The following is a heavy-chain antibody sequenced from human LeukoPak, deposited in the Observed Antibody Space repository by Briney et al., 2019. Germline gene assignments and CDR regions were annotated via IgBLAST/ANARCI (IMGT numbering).Heavy chain of an antibody. D-gene: IGHD6-19*01. J-gene: IGHJ2*01. CDR2: IYYSGST. V-gene: IGHV4-59*01. Sequence: SETLSLTCTVSGGSISSYYWSWIRQPPGKGLEWIGYIYYSGSTNYNPSLKSRVTISVDTSKNQFSLKLSSVTAADTAVYYCARGVGIAVAGTRYFDLWGRGTLVTVSS. CDR3: ARGVGIAVAGTRYFDL. CDR1: GGSISSYY.